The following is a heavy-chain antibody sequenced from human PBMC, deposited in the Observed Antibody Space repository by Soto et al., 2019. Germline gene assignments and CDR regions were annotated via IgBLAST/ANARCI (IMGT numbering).Heavy chain of an antibody. CDR3: ARDRPTSSIRARDYYYAMDV. J-gene: IGHJ6*02. CDR2: ISTYNGNT. V-gene: IGHV1-18*01. D-gene: IGHD6-6*01. Sequence: QVQLVQSGAEVKKPGASVTVSCKASGYSFITYGISWVRQAPGQGREWMGWISTYNGNTNYAQKLQGRITMTTETSATTGYMALRSLRSDDTGVYYCARDRPTSSIRARDYYYAMDVWGQETTVTVSS. CDR1: GYSFITYG.